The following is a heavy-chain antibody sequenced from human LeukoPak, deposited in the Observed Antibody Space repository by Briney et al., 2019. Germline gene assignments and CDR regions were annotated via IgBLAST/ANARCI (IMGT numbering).Heavy chain of an antibody. Sequence: SVKVSCKASGGTFSSYAISWVRHAPGQGLEWVGGIIPIFGTANYAQKFQGRVTITTDESTSTAYMELSSLRSEDTAVYYCARAEFRYSGYDWGMNYYYMDVWCKGTTVTVSS. CDR2: IIPIFGTA. J-gene: IGHJ6*03. CDR1: GGTFSSYA. CDR3: ARAEFRYSGYDWGMNYYYMDV. V-gene: IGHV1-69*05. D-gene: IGHD5-12*01.